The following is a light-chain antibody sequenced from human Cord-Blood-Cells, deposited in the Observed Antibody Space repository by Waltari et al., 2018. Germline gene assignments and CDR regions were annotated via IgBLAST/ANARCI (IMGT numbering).Light chain of an antibody. J-gene: IGLJ3*02. CDR2: DVS. V-gene: IGLV2-14*01. Sequence: QSALTQPAPVPGSPGQSITISCTGTSSDAGGSNYVPCYQQHPGKAPKLMIYDVSNRPSGLSNPFSASKSGNTASLTISGIQAEDVAYYYCSSYTSTITLVFGGGTKLTVL. CDR3: SSYTSTITLV. CDR1: SSDAGGSNY.